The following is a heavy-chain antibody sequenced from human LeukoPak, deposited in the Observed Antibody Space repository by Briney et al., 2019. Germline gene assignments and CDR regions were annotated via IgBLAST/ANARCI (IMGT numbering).Heavy chain of an antibody. J-gene: IGHJ4*02. CDR2: INPSGGST. CDR3: ASYGSGTYYFDY. Sequence: ASVKVSCKASGYTFTTYYIYWVRQAPGQGLEWMGIINPSGGSTSYAQKFQGRVTMTRDTSTSTVYMELSSLRSEDTAVYYCASYGSGTYYFDYWGQGTLVTVSS. V-gene: IGHV1-46*01. D-gene: IGHD3-10*01. CDR1: GYTFTTYY.